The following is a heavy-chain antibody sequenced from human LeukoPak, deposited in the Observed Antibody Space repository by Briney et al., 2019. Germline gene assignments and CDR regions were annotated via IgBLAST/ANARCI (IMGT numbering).Heavy chain of an antibody. D-gene: IGHD2-15*01. J-gene: IGHJ5*02. CDR2: ISAYNGNT. CDR3: AGAEDIVSWGWFDP. Sequence: ASVKVSCKASGYTFTSYGISWVRQAPGQGLEWMGWISAYNGNTNYAQKLQGRVTMTTDTSTSTAYMERRRLRSDDTAVYSCAGAEDIVSWGWFDPWGQGTLVTVS. V-gene: IGHV1-18*01. CDR1: GYTFTSYG.